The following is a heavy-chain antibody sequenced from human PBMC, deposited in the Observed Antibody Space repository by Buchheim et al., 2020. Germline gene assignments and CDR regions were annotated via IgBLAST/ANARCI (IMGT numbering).Heavy chain of an antibody. D-gene: IGHD6-13*01. CDR1: GFTFSDYY. CDR2: ISSSGSTI. Sequence: QVQLVESGGGLVKPGGSLRLSCAASGFTFSDYYMSWIRQAPGKGLEWVSYISSSGSTIYYADSVKGRFTISRDNAKNSLYLQMNSLRAEDTAVYYCARFRGGYRAAAVPKGGNGQNWFDPWGQGTL. CDR3: ARFRGGYRAAAVPKGGNGQNWFDP. V-gene: IGHV3-11*01. J-gene: IGHJ5*02.